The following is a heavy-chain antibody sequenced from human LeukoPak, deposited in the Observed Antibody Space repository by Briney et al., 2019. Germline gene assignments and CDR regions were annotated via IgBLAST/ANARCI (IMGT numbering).Heavy chain of an antibody. J-gene: IGHJ3*02. D-gene: IGHD5-18*01. V-gene: IGHV4-59*08. CDR3: ARPRGYRYGYAFDI. CDR1: GGSISSYY. Sequence: SETLSLTCTVPGGSISSYYWSWIRQPPGKGLEWIGYIYYSGSTNYNPSLKSRVTISVDTSKNQFSLKLSSVTAADTAVYYCARPRGYRYGYAFDIWGQGTMVTVSS. CDR2: IYYSGST.